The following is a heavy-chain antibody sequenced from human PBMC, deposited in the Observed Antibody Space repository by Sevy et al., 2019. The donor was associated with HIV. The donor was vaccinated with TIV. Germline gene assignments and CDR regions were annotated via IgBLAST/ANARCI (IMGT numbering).Heavy chain of an antibody. CDR1: GGSISSYF. Sequence: SETLSLTCTVSGGSISSYFWIWIRQPPGKGLEWIGYIYYNGNTNYNPSLKSRVAVSMDTSKNQFSLKLYSVTAADTAVYYCAKGRTWYSDVDYWGQGTLVTVSS. J-gene: IGHJ4*02. CDR3: AKGRTWYSDVDY. CDR2: IYYNGNT. D-gene: IGHD6-13*01. V-gene: IGHV4-59*12.